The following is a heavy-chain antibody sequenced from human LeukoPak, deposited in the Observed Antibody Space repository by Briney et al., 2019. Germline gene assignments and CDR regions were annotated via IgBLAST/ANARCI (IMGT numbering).Heavy chain of an antibody. J-gene: IGHJ4*02. CDR1: GFTFSRYG. CDR3: AKDEYPGMAVAGTAADY. Sequence: PGRSLRLSCAASGFTFSRYGIHWVRQAPGKGLEWVALISYDASNKYYADSVKGRFTISRDKSKNTLYLQMNSLRAEDTAVYYCAKDEYPGMAVAGTAADYWGQGTLVTVSS. V-gene: IGHV3-30*18. D-gene: IGHD6-19*01. CDR2: ISYDASNK.